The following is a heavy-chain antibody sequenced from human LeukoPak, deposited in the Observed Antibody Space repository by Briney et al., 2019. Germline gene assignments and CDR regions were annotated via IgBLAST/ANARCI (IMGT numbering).Heavy chain of an antibody. D-gene: IGHD3-10*01. Sequence: SETLSLTCAVYGGSFSGYYWSWIRQPPGKGLEWIGEINHSGSTNYNPSLKSRVTISVDTSKNQFSLKLSSVTAEDTAVYYCARRGGSGRSFDYWGQGTLVTVSS. CDR2: INHSGST. J-gene: IGHJ4*02. CDR1: GGSFSGYY. CDR3: ARRGGSGRSFDY. V-gene: IGHV4-34*01.